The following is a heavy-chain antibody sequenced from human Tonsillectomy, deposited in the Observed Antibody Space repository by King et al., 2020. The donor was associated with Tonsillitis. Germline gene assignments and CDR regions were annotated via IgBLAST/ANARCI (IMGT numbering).Heavy chain of an antibody. CDR1: GYSFTTYG. CDR2: ISAYNGNT. V-gene: IGHV1-18*01. J-gene: IGHJ6*02. CDR3: ARDYGVGTYSSSLDYDNMDV. Sequence: QLVQSGADVKKPGASVKVSCKASGYSFTTYGLSWVRQAPGQGLEWMGWISAYNGNTKYAQKFQGRVTMTTDTSTTTGYMELRSLRSDDTAVYYCARDYGVGTYSSSLDYDNMDVWGQGTTVTVSS. D-gene: IGHD6-6*01.